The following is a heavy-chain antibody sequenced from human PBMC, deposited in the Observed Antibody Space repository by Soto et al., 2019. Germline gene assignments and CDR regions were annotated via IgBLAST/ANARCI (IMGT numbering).Heavy chain of an antibody. J-gene: IGHJ3*02. CDR1: GFTFSNAW. V-gene: IGHV3-15*01. Sequence: GGSLRLSCAASGFTFSNAWMSWVRQAPGKGLEWVGRIKSKTDGGTTDYAAPVKGRFTISRDDSKNTLYLQMNSLKTEDTAVYYCTTGFNCSGGSCYSWSAFDIWGQGTMVTVSS. CDR2: IKSKTDGGTT. D-gene: IGHD2-15*01. CDR3: TTGFNCSGGSCYSWSAFDI.